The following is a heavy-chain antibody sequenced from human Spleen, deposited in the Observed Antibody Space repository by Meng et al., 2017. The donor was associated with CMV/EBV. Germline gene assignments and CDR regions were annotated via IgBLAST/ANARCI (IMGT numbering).Heavy chain of an antibody. Sequence: SETLSLTCAVYGGSFSGYYWSWIRQPPGKGLEWIGEINHSGSTNYNPSLKSRVTISVDTSKNQFSLKLSSVTAADTAVYYCPRGRITIFGVAPYYFDYWGQGTLVTVS. CDR2: INHSGST. CDR1: GGSFSGYY. D-gene: IGHD3-3*01. CDR3: PRGRITIFGVAPYYFDY. J-gene: IGHJ4*02. V-gene: IGHV4-34*01.